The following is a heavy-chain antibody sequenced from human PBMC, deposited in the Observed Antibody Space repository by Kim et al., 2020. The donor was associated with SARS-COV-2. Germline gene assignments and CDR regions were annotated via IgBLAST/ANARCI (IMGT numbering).Heavy chain of an antibody. J-gene: IGHJ4*02. CDR3: ARGGYRYFDWSSTFDY. CDR1: GFTFSSYE. Sequence: GGSLRLSCAASGFTFSSYEMNWVRQAPGKGLEWVSYISSSGSTIYYADSVKGRFTISRDNAKNSLYLQMNSLRAEDTAVYYCARGGYRYFDWSSTFDYWGQGTLVTVSS. V-gene: IGHV3-48*03. CDR2: ISSSGSTI. D-gene: IGHD3-9*01.